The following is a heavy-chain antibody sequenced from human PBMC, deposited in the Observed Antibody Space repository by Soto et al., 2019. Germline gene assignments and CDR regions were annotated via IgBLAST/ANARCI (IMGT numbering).Heavy chain of an antibody. V-gene: IGHV3-7*01. CDR3: ARVVGATQMDFDY. J-gene: IGHJ4*02. CDR1: GFTFSSYW. CDR2: IKQDGSEK. Sequence: GGALRLSSADSGFTFSSYWMTWVRQAPGKGLEWVANIKQDGSEKYYVDSVSGRFTMSRDNAKNSLYLQMNSLRAEDTAVYYCARVVGATQMDFDYWGQGTLVPVSS. D-gene: IGHD1-26*01.